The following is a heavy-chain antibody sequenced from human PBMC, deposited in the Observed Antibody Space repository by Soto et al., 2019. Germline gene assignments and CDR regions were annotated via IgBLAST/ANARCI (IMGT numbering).Heavy chain of an antibody. Sequence: QVYLVQSGTEVKRPGSSVKVSCKASGDTLSNYAISWVRQAPVQGVEWMGGIIPLFDSASYAQRSHGRFTVAADKVTTTAYMELRTLTSEDTAVYYCAASTFQSCVCGYFHLAFWGQGPLVTVSS. V-gene: IGHV1-69*06. CDR2: IIPLFDSA. J-gene: IGHJ4*02. D-gene: IGHD5-12*01. CDR1: GDTLSNYA. CDR3: AASTFQSCVCGYFHLAF.